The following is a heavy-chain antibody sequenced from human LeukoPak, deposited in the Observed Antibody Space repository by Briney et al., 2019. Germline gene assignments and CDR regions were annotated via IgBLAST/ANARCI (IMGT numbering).Heavy chain of an antibody. Sequence: SETLSLTCTVSGGPISSYYWSWIRPPPGKGLEWIGYIYYSGSTNYNPSLKSRVTISVDTSKNQFSLKLSSVTAADTAVYYCATGKWHYYFDYWGQGTLVTVSS. CDR1: GGPISSYY. V-gene: IGHV4-59*01. J-gene: IGHJ4*02. D-gene: IGHD5-12*01. CDR3: ATGKWHYYFDY. CDR2: IYYSGST.